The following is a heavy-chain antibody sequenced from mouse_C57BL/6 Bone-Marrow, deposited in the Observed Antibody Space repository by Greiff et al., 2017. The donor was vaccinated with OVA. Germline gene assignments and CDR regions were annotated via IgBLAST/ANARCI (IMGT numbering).Heavy chain of an antibody. D-gene: IGHD1-1*01. CDR2: ISSGSSTI. V-gene: IGHV5-17*01. CDR1: GFTFSDYG. CDR3: ATLFITTGRGAMDY. Sequence: DVQLVESGEGLVKPGGSLKLSCAASGFTFSDYGMHWVRQAPEKGLEWVAYISSGSSTIYYADTVKGRFTISRDNAKNTLFLQMTSLRSEDTAMYYCATLFITTGRGAMDYWGQGTSVTVSS. J-gene: IGHJ4*01.